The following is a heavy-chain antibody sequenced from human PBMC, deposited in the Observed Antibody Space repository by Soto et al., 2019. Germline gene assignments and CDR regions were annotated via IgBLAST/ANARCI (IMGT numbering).Heavy chain of an antibody. J-gene: IGHJ5*02. CDR3: ARDRGEYSYVGINWFAP. CDR2: INPNSGGT. V-gene: IGHV1-2*04. D-gene: IGHD5-18*01. Sequence: QVQLVQSGAEVKKPGASVKVSCKASGYTFTGYYMNWVRQAPGQGHEWMGWINPNSGGTNYAQKLQGWFTMTRDTSISHADQELSRLRTDDTAVYYCARDRGEYSYVGINWFAPRGKGTLVTVSS. CDR1: GYTFTGYY.